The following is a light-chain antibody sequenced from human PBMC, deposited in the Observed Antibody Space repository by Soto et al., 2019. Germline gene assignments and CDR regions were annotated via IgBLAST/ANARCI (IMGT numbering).Light chain of an antibody. CDR2: GAS. V-gene: IGKV3-20*01. J-gene: IGKJ3*01. CDR1: QSVSSSY. Sequence: EIVLTQSPGTLSLSQGERATLSCRASQSVSSSYLAWYQQKPGQAPRLLIYGASSRATGITDRFSGSGSGTDFTLTISRLEPEDFAVYYCQQYGSSPGVTFGPGTKVDIK. CDR3: QQYGSSPGVT.